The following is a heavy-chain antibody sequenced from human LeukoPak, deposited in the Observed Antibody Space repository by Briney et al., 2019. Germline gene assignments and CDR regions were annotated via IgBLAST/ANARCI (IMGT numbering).Heavy chain of an antibody. CDR1: GFTFSTYW. CDR3: ARIGYSSSSYDY. CDR2: IKPDGSEK. Sequence: GGSLRLSCAASGFTFSTYWMGWVRQAPGKGLEWVAKIKPDGSEKDHVDSVKGRFTFSRDNAKNSLYLQMNSLRAEDTAVYYCARIGYSSSSYDYWGQGTLVTVSS. J-gene: IGHJ4*02. V-gene: IGHV3-7*01. D-gene: IGHD6-6*01.